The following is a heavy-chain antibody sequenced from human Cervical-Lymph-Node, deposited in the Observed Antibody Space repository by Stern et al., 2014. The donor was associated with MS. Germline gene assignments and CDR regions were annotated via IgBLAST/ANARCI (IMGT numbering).Heavy chain of an antibody. V-gene: IGHV7-4-1*02. D-gene: IGHD2-2*01. CDR2: VNTKTWKP. CDR3: ARVKPAAILDS. J-gene: IGHJ4*02. Sequence: VQLVQSGSELKKPGASVTVSCKASGYTFTRNAMNWVRQAPGQRLERMGRVNTKTWKPAYAQGFTGRFVFSLDTSVSTAYLQISSLKTEDTAIYYCARVKPAAILDSWGQGTLVTVSS. CDR1: GYTFTRNA.